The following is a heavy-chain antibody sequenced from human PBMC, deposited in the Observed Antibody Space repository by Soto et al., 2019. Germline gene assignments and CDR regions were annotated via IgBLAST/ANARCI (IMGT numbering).Heavy chain of an antibody. V-gene: IGHV4-31*03. CDR1: GGSISSGGYY. CDR3: ARVEDYGVDY. CDR2: IYYSGST. Sequence: SETLSLTCTVSGGSISSGGYYWSWIRQHPGKGLEWIGYIYYSGSTYYNPSLKSRVTISVDASKNQFSLKLSSVTAADTAVYYCARVEDYGVDYWGQGTLVTAPQ. D-gene: IGHD4-17*01. J-gene: IGHJ4*02.